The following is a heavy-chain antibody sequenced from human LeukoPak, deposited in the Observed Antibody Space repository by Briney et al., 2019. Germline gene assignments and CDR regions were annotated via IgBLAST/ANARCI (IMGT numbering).Heavy chain of an antibody. CDR2: IKQDGSEK. V-gene: IGHV3-7*05. CDR1: GFTFSSYW. Sequence: PSGGSLRLSCAASGFTFSSYWMSWVRQAPGKGLEWVANIKQDGSEKYYVDSVKGRFTISRDNAKNSLYLQMNSLRAEDTAVYYCARGSGGVATIPDDYWGQGTLVTVSS. CDR3: ARGSGGVATIPDDY. D-gene: IGHD5-12*01. J-gene: IGHJ4*02.